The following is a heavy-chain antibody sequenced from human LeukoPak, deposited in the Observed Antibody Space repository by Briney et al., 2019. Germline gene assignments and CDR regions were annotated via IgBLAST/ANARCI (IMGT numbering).Heavy chain of an antibody. J-gene: IGHJ4*02. V-gene: IGHV1-46*01. Sequence: ASAKVSCKASGYTFTSYYMHWVRQAPGQGLEWMGIINPSGGSTNYAQKFQGRVTITADESTSTAYMELSSLRSEDTAVYYCARDLPSTKVYDYWGQGTLVTVSS. CDR2: INPSGGST. D-gene: IGHD5/OR15-5a*01. CDR3: ARDLPSTKVYDY. CDR1: GYTFTSYY.